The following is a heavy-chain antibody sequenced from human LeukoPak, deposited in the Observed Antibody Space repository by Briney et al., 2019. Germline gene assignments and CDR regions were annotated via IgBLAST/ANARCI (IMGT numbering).Heavy chain of an antibody. CDR2: IYPGDSDT. V-gene: IGHV5-51*01. CDR1: GDIFITHW. D-gene: IGHD5-12*01. Sequence: GESLKISCKASGDIFITHWSGWVRQMPGKSLEWMGIIYPGDSDTRYSTSFQDHVPISADKSISTDYLQWSSLKASDTAMYFCARHGDSYDSPYDYWGQGTLVTVSS. CDR3: ARHGDSYDSPYDY. J-gene: IGHJ4*02.